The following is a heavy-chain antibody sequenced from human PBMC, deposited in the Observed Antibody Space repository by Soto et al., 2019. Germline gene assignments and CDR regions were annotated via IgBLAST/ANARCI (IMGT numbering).Heavy chain of an antibody. J-gene: IGHJ6*02. D-gene: IGHD3-10*01. CDR3: ARDRTEELWFGTYGMDV. CDR2: INAGNGNT. V-gene: IGHV1-3*01. CDR1: GYTFTSYA. Sequence: SVKVSCKASGYTFTSYAMHWVRQAPGQRLEWMGWINAGNGNTKYSQKFQGRVTITRDTSASTAYMELSSLRSEDTAVYYCARDRTEELWFGTYGMDVWGQGTTVTVSS.